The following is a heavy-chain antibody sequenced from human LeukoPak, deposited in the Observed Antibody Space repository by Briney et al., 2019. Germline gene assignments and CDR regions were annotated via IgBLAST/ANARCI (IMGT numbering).Heavy chain of an antibody. V-gene: IGHV3-7*01. J-gene: IGHJ4*02. D-gene: IGHD5-24*01. Sequence: GGSLRLSCAASGFTFKKYWMNWVRQVPGKGLECLANIKEDGSETYYADSVKGRFTISRDNPKNLLFLQINSPRVEDTAVYYCARETPRRGETRDGYRWGQGTLVTVSS. CDR1: GFTFKKYW. CDR3: ARETPRRGETRDGYR. CDR2: IKEDGSET.